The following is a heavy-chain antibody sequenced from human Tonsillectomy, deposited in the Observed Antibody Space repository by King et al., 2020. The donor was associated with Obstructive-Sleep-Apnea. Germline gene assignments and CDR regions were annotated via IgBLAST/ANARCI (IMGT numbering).Heavy chain of an antibody. J-gene: IGHJ5*01. Sequence: VQLQESGPGLVKPSGTLSLTCAVSGGSISSSNWWSWVRQPPGKGLEWIGEIYHSGSTNYNPSLTSRVTISVDKSTNQFSLKLNSVTAADTAVYYCARDRQCSSISCYGNWFDSWGQGTLVTVSS. D-gene: IGHD2-2*01. CDR2: IYHSGST. CDR3: ARDRQCSSISCYGNWFDS. V-gene: IGHV4-4*02. CDR1: GGSISSSNW.